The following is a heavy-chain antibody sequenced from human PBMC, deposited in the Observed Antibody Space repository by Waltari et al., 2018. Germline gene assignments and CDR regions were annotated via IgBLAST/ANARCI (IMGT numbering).Heavy chain of an antibody. D-gene: IGHD1-26*01. CDR3: VRDWSGASFTFNY. CDR1: GFSCITYS. Sequence: QVQLVQSGAEMKTPGASVKVSCKASGFSCITYSFTWVRQAPGQGLEWIGVISAYNGKTNYAQKFQGRLTMTTDTSTSTAYMGLRSLRSDDTAVHYCVRDWSGASFTFNYCGQGTLVTVSS. V-gene: IGHV1-18*01. J-gene: IGHJ4*02. CDR2: ISAYNGKT.